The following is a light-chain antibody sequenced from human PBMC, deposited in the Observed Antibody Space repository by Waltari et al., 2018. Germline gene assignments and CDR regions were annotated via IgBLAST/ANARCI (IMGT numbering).Light chain of an antibody. CDR3: QMYVRLPVT. CDR1: QSVGRS. J-gene: IGKJ1*01. V-gene: IGKV3-20*01. CDR2: EAF. Sequence: EIVLTQSPGTLSLSPGERVTLSCRSSQSVGRSLAWSQQRPGQAPRLLIYEAFTRATGVADRFSGSGSGTDFSLTISRLDPEDFAVYYCQMYVRLPVTFGQGTKVEIK.